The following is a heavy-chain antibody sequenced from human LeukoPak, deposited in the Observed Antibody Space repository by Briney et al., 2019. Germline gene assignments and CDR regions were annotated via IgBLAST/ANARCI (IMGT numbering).Heavy chain of an antibody. Sequence: GGSLRLSCAGSGFSFSSYCMTWVRQSPGKGPEWVARISQDESERYTVDSVKGRFTISRDNSKNTLYLQMNSLRAEDTAVYYCARDNSYIDAFDIWGQGTMVTVSS. D-gene: IGHD5-18*01. J-gene: IGHJ3*02. CDR2: ISQDESER. CDR3: ARDNSYIDAFDI. CDR1: GFSFSSYC. V-gene: IGHV3-7*03.